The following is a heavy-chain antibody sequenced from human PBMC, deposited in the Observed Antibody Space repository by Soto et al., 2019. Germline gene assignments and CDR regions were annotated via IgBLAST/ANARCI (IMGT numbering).Heavy chain of an antibody. J-gene: IGHJ6*02. CDR3: ARDADYGGSRGGMDV. V-gene: IGHV4-31*03. CDR1: GGSVNTADYF. D-gene: IGHD4-17*01. Sequence: VRLEESGPGLVKPSETLSLICSVSGGSVNTADYFWSWIRHHPENGLEWIGYIYYSGSTSYNPSFKTRDTLSIYTSKNPFALRLNSVTVADTAVYFCARDADYGGSRGGMDVWGRGTTVTVSS. CDR2: IYYSGST.